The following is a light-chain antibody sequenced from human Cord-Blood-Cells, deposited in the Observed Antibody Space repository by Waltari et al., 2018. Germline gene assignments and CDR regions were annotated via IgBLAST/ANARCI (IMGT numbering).Light chain of an antibody. CDR3: QQHSNWLYT. V-gene: IGKV3-11*01. Sequence: IVLTQSPATLSLSPGERATLSCRASQRVSSYLAWYQQKPGQAPRLLIYDASNRATGIPARFSGSGSGTDFTLTISSLEPEDFAVYYCQQHSNWLYTFGQGTKLEIK. CDR1: QRVSSY. CDR2: DAS. J-gene: IGKJ2*01.